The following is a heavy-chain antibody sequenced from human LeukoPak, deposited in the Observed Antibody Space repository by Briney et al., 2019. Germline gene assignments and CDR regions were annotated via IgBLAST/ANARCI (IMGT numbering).Heavy chain of an antibody. Sequence: PGGSLRLSCAASGFLFSSYGMHWVRQAPGKGLEWVAFIRYDGSNKYYADSVKGRFTTSRDNSKNTLYLQMNSLRPEDTAVYYCARDYQPLGFDYWGQGTLVTVSS. J-gene: IGHJ4*02. V-gene: IGHV3-30*02. D-gene: IGHD2-2*01. CDR3: ARDYQPLGFDY. CDR1: GFLFSSYG. CDR2: IRYDGSNK.